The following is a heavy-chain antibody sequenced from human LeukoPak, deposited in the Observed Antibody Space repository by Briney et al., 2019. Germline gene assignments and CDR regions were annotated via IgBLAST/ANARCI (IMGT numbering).Heavy chain of an antibody. V-gene: IGHV1-18*01. CDR2: ISAYKGNT. J-gene: IGHJ2*01. CDR3: ARDHGGKVDRYFDL. D-gene: IGHD4-23*01. Sequence: GASVKVSCKASGYPFASYGISWVRQAPGQGLEWMGWISAYKGNTNYAQKFQGRDTMTTDTSTSTAYMELRSLRSDDTAVYHCARDHGGKVDRYFDLWGRGTLVTVSS. CDR1: GYPFASYG.